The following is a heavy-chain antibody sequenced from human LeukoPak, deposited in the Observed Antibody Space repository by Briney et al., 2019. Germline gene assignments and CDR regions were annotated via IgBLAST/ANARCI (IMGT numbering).Heavy chain of an antibody. Sequence: GGSLRLSCAASGFTFSDYYMSCIRQAPGKGLEWVSYISSSSSYTNYADSVKGRFTISRDNAKNSLYLQMNSLRAEDTAVYYCARDRRGFRNYDYGVPGFYYFDYWGQGTLVTVSS. CDR1: GFTFSDYY. V-gene: IGHV3-11*05. CDR3: ARDRRGFRNYDYGVPGFYYFDY. CDR2: ISSSSSYT. D-gene: IGHD4-17*01. J-gene: IGHJ4*02.